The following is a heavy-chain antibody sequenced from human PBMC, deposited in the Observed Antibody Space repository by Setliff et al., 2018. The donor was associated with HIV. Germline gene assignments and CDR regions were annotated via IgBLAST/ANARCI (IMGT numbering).Heavy chain of an antibody. V-gene: IGHV3-21*01. CDR3: ARDPESAYLKYLDY. Sequence: PGGSLRLSCAGSGFSFSSYGLNWVRQAPGKGLEWVSYINSGSTYISYADSVKGRFAISRDNAKGSLFLQMNSLGAEDTAVYYCARDPESAYLKYLDYWGLGTLVTVSS. D-gene: IGHD3-3*01. CDR2: INSGSTYI. CDR1: GFSFSSYG. J-gene: IGHJ4*02.